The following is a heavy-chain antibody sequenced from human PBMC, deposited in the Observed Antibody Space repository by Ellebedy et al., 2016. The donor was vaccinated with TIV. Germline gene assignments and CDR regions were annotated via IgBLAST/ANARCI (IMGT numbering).Heavy chain of an antibody. CDR2: ISTSGSTI. V-gene: IGHV3-11*01. CDR3: ARDPTDYGEVWFDP. Sequence: GESLKISCAASGFTFSDYYMSWIRQAPGKGLEWVSYISTSGSTIYYADSVKGRFTISRDNAKSSLYLQMNSLRAEDTAVYYCARDPTDYGEVWFDPWGQGTLVSVSP. J-gene: IGHJ5*02. D-gene: IGHD4-17*01. CDR1: GFTFSDYY.